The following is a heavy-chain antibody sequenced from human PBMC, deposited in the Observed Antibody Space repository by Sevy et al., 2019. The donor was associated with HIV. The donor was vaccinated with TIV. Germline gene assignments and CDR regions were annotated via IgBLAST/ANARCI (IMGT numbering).Heavy chain of an antibody. CDR1: GGTFSSYS. D-gene: IGHD3-22*01. V-gene: IGHV1-69*13. Sequence: ASVKVSCKASGGTFSSYSISWVRQAPGQGLEWMGGIIPIFGAANYAQKFQDRVTITADESTSTGYMDLGSLRSEDTAMYYCARESRTSDYYYGFDLWGQGTLVTVSS. J-gene: IGHJ4*02. CDR2: IIPIFGAA. CDR3: ARESRTSDYYYGFDL.